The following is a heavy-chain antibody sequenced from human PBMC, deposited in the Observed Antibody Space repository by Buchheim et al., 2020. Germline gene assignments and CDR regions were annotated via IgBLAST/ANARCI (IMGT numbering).Heavy chain of an antibody. V-gene: IGHV3-21*01. CDR2: AGSGHHT. J-gene: IGHJ4*02. D-gene: IGHD6-19*01. Sequence: DVQLVESGGGLVMPGGSLTLSCVTSGFSFSPFGMTWVRQAPGKGLEWVATAGSGHHTFYADLVEGRFTVPRYYARSSVYLQLNSLRAEDTAVYFCARDFSGWSRDYWGQGTL. CDR3: ARDFSGWSRDY. CDR1: GFSFSPFG.